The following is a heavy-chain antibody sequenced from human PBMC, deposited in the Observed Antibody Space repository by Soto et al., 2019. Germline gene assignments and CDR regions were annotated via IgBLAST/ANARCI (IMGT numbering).Heavy chain of an antibody. V-gene: IGHV1-18*01. CDR1: GYTFTSYG. J-gene: IGHJ6*02. D-gene: IGHD5-12*01. Sequence: ASVKVSCKASGYTFTSYGISWVRQAPGQGLEWMGWISAYNGNTNYAQKLQGRVTMTTDTSTSTAYMELRSLRSDDTAVYYCARGRRELYSGYDFPYYYYYGMDVWGQGTTVTVSS. CDR2: ISAYNGNT. CDR3: ARGRRELYSGYDFPYYYYYGMDV.